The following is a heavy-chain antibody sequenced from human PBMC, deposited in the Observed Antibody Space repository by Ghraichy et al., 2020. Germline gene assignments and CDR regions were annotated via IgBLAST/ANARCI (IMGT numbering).Heavy chain of an antibody. D-gene: IGHD6-19*01. CDR2: ISSSSSYI. J-gene: IGHJ3*02. CDR3: ARDTSGSSGWYEGGAFDI. CDR1: GFTFSSYS. V-gene: IGHV3-21*01. Sequence: GGSLRLSCAASGFTFSSYSMNWVRQAPGKGLEWVSSISSSSSYIYYADSVKGRFTISRDNAKNSLYLQMNSLRAEDTAVYYCARDTSGSSGWYEGGAFDIWGQGTMVTVSS.